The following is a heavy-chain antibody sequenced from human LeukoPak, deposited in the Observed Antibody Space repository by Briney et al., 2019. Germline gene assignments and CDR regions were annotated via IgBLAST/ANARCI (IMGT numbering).Heavy chain of an antibody. V-gene: IGHV3-74*01. J-gene: IGHJ3*01. Sequence: QTGGSLRLSCAASGFSFSGFYMPWIRQAPGKGLVWVSHINWDGSSITYADSVKGRFTISRDNAKNTLYLQMDSLRAEDTAVYYCSRGGYSHAFDVWGQGTMVTVSS. D-gene: IGHD2-15*01. CDR2: INWDGSSI. CDR3: SRGGYSHAFDV. CDR1: GFSFSGFY.